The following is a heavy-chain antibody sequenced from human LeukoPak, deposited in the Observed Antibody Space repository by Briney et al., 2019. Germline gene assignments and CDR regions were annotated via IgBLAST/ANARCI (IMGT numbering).Heavy chain of an antibody. CDR1: GFTFSSYG. J-gene: IGHJ4*02. Sequence: GGSLRLSCAASGFTFSSYGMPWVRQAPGKGLEWVAVISYDGSNKYYADSVKGRFTISRDNSKNTLYLQMNSLRAEDTAVYYCAKDQAQKYDFWSGYLDYWGRGTLVTVSS. V-gene: IGHV3-30*18. D-gene: IGHD3-3*01. CDR3: AKDQAQKYDFWSGYLDY. CDR2: ISYDGSNK.